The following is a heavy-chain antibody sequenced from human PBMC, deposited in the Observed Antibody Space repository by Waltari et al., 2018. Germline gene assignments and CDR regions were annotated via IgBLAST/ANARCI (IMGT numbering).Heavy chain of an antibody. CDR1: GGSISSSSYY. D-gene: IGHD4-17*01. CDR2: IYYSGST. V-gene: IGHV4-39*07. Sequence: QLQLQESGPGLVKPSETLSLTCTVSGGSISSSSYYWGWIRQPPGKGLEWIGSIYYSGSTYYHPSLKSRVTISVDTSKNHFSLKLSSVTAADTAVYYCASFPMTTVTTGGFDYWGQGTLVTVSS. CDR3: ASFPMTTVTTGGFDY. J-gene: IGHJ4*02.